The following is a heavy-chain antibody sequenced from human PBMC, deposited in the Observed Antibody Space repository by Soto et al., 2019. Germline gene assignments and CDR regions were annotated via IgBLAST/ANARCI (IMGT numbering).Heavy chain of an antibody. CDR1: GYTFTSYG. V-gene: IGHV1-18*01. D-gene: IGHD3-22*01. J-gene: IGHJ4*02. CDR3: ARDWYYYDSSGYPPSY. CDR2: ISAYNGNT. Sequence: GASVKVSCKASGYTFTSYGISWVRQAPGQGLEWMGWISAYNGNTNYAQKLQGRVTMTTDTSTSTAYMELRSLRSDDTAVYYCARDWYYYDSSGYPPSYWGQGTLVTVSS.